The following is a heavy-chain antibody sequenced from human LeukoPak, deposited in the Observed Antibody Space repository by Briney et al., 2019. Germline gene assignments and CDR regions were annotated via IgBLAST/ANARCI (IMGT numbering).Heavy chain of an antibody. V-gene: IGHV3-74*01. J-gene: IGHJ6*03. CDR3: ARVFRYYYYYYYMDV. CDR1: GFTFSSYW. Sequence: PGGSLRLSRAASGFTFSSYWMHWVRQAPGKGLVWVSRINSDGSSTSYADSVKGRFTISRDNAKNTLYLQMNSLRAEDTAVYYCARVFRYYYYYYYMDVWGKGTTVTVSS. CDR2: INSDGSST.